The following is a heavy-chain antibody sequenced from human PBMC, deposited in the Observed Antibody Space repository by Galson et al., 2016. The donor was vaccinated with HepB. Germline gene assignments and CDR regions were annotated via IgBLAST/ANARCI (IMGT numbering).Heavy chain of an antibody. D-gene: IGHD2-21*02. Sequence: SLRLSCAASGFTFDTRAMNWVRQAPGKGLKWVSAISGSGLKTDSADSVKGRFTIFRDNSKNTVSLQMSNLRVGETAVYYCAKFQMVVTGNVGYFDDWGQGALVTVSS. V-gene: IGHV3-23*01. CDR3: AKFQMVVTGNVGYFDD. CDR2: ISGSGLKT. J-gene: IGHJ4*02. CDR1: GFTFDTRA.